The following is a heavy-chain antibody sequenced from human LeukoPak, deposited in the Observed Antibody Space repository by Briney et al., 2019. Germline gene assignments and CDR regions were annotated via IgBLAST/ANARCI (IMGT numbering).Heavy chain of an antibody. CDR2: IYYSGST. CDR3: ARLNILTGFDY. Sequence: PSETLSLTCTVSGGSISSYYWSWIRQPPGKGLEWIGSIYYSGSTYYNPSLKSRVTTSVDTSKNQFSLKLSSVTAADTAVYYCARLNILTGFDYWGQGTLVTVSS. CDR1: GGSISSYY. V-gene: IGHV4-39*07. J-gene: IGHJ4*02. D-gene: IGHD3-9*01.